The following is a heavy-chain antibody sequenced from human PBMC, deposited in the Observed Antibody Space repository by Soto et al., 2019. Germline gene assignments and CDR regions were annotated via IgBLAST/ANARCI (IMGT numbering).Heavy chain of an antibody. CDR3: ARRVVITTYGYYYVMDV. CDR1: GFTFSSYA. V-gene: IGHV3-23*01. Sequence: GGSLRLSCAASGFTFSSYAMSWVRQAPGKGLEWVSAISGSGGSTYYADSVKGRFTISRDKPKNTLYLQMNSLRAEDTAGYYCARRVVITTYGYYYVMDVWGQGTTVTVSS. J-gene: IGHJ6*02. CDR2: ISGSGGST. D-gene: IGHD3-22*01.